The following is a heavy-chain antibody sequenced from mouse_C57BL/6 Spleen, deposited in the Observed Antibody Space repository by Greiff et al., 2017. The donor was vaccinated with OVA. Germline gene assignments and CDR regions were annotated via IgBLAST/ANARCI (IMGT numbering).Heavy chain of an antibody. Sequence: GGGLVQPKGSLKLSCAASGFSFNTYAMNWVRQAPGKGLEWVARIRSKSNNYATYYADSVKDRFTISRDDSESMLYLQMNNLKTEDTAMYYCVRDTSLDFDYWGQGTTLTVSS. CDR3: VRDTSLDFDY. CDR2: IRSKSNNYAT. CDR1: GFSFNTYA. V-gene: IGHV10-1*01. D-gene: IGHD3-1*01. J-gene: IGHJ2*01.